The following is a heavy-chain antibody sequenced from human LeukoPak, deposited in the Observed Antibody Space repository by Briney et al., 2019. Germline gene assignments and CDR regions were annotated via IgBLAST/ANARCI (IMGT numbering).Heavy chain of an antibody. CDR3: ARIDSSGYYSYYYFDY. CDR2: INPNSGGT. J-gene: IGHJ4*02. V-gene: IGHV1-2*06. CDR1: GYTFTGYY. Sequence: ASVKVSCKPSGYTFTGYYMHWVRQAPGQGLEWMGRINPNSGGTNYAQKFQGRVTMTRDTSISTAYMELSRLRSDDTAVYYCARIDSSGYYSYYYFDYWGQGTLVTVSS. D-gene: IGHD3-22*01.